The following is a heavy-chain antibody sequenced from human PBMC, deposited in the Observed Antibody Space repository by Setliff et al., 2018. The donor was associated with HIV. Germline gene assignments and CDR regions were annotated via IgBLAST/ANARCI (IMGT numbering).Heavy chain of an antibody. CDR2: IYTSGSA. V-gene: IGHV4-4*07. Sequence: SETLSLTCTVSGGSIRNYYWSWIRQPAGKGLGWIGRIYTSGSAKYNPSLKSRVTMSVDTSKNQFSLKLSSVTAADTAVYYCARVVNHYDSSGYFGGYYYYMDVWGKGTTVTVSS. D-gene: IGHD3-22*01. J-gene: IGHJ6*03. CDR1: GGSIRNYY. CDR3: ARVVNHYDSSGYFGGYYYYMDV.